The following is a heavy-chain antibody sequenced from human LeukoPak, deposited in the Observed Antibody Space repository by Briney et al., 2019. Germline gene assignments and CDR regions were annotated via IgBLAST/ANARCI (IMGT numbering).Heavy chain of an antibody. CDR1: GFTFSSYA. CDR2: IYSGGST. Sequence: PGGSLRLSCAASGFTFSSYAMSWVRQAPGKGLEWVSVIYSGGSTYYADSVKGRFTISRDNSKNTLYLQMNSLRAEDTAVYYCARDRSAFDIWGQGTMVTVSS. J-gene: IGHJ3*02. V-gene: IGHV3-53*01. CDR3: ARDRSAFDI.